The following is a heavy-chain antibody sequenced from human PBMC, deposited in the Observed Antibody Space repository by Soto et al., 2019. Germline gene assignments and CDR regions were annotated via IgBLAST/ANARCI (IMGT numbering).Heavy chain of an antibody. CDR3: ARHEGWTGPDQ. Sequence: TLSLTCAVSGASIGSGGWWSWVRQPPGKGLEWIAEIFHDGNTNYSLSLKSRVTISVDKSQNQFSLNVYSVTAADTAVYYCARHEGWTGPDQWGQGTLVTVSS. V-gene: IGHV4-4*02. D-gene: IGHD2-8*02. CDR1: GASIGSGGW. CDR2: IFHDGNT. J-gene: IGHJ5*02.